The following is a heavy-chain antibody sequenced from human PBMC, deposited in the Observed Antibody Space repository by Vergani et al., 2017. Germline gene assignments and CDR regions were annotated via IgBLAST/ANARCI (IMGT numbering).Heavy chain of an antibody. D-gene: IGHD3-16*02. V-gene: IGHV3-33*01. CDR1: GFRFSSYG. CDR3: ARASLRALVGYYYYMDV. J-gene: IGHJ6*03. Sequence: QVQLVESGGGVVQPGRSLRLSCAASGFRFSSYGMNWVRQAPGKGLEWVAVIWYDGSNKYYADSVKGRFTISRDNSQNTVNLQMNSLRVDDTAVYYCARASLRALVGYYYYMDVWGKGKTVVVSS. CDR2: IWYDGSNK.